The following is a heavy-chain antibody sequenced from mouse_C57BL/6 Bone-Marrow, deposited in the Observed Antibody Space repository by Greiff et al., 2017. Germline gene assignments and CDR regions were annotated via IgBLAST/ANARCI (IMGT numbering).Heavy chain of an antibody. CDR3: ARPLYYYGSSYFDY. J-gene: IGHJ2*01. CDR2: ISSGGSYT. V-gene: IGHV5-6*01. D-gene: IGHD1-1*01. CDR1: GFTFSSYG. Sequence: EVKLVESGGDLVKPGGSLKLSCAASGFTFSSYGMSWVRPTPDKRLEWVATISSGGSYTYYPDSVKGRFTISRDNAKNTLYLQMSSLKSEDTAMYYCARPLYYYGSSYFDYWGQGTTLTVSS.